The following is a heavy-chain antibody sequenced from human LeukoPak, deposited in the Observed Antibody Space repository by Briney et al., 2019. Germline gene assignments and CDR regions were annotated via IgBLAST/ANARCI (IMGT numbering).Heavy chain of an antibody. Sequence: GGSLRLSCAASGFTFSSYSRTGFRRAQGGGRKGVSYISSSSSTIYYADSVKGRFTISRDNAKNSLYLQMNSLRAEDTAVYYCARGWDYGDYRFDYWGQGTLVTVSS. V-gene: IGHV3-48*04. D-gene: IGHD4-17*01. CDR1: GFTFSSYS. CDR3: ARGWDYGDYRFDY. J-gene: IGHJ4*02. CDR2: ISSSSSTI.